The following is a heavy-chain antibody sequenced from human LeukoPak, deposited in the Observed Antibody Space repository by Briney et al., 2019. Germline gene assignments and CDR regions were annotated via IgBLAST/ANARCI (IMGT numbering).Heavy chain of an antibody. Sequence: PSETLSLTCTVSGGSISSGGYYWSWIRQPPGKGLEWIGYIYHSGSTYYNPSLKSRVTISVDRSKNQFSLKLSSVTAADTAVYYCARLLLIAAACVDPWGQGTLVTVSS. V-gene: IGHV4-30-2*01. CDR3: ARLLLIAAACVDP. J-gene: IGHJ5*02. CDR2: IYHSGST. CDR1: GGSISSGGYY. D-gene: IGHD6-13*01.